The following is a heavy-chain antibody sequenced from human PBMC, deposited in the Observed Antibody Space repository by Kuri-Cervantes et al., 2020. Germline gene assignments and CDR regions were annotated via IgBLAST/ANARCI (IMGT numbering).Heavy chain of an antibody. CDR3: ARGYYDILTGLPPHFDY. J-gene: IGHJ4*02. V-gene: IGHV3-30*14. CDR2: ISYDGSNK. D-gene: IGHD3-9*01. Sequence: LSLTCAASGFTFSSYAMHWVRQAPGKGLEWVAVISYDGSNKYYADSVKGRFTISRDNSKNTLYLQMNSLRAEDTAVYYCARGYYDILTGLPPHFDYWGQGTLVTVSS. CDR1: GFTFSSYA.